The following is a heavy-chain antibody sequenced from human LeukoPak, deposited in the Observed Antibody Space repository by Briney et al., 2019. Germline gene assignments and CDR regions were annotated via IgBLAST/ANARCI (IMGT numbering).Heavy chain of an antibody. CDR3: ARTGIVPAAMGYDY. CDR1: GFTFSSYS. D-gene: IGHD2-2*01. Sequence: GGSLRLSCAASGFTFSSYSMNWVRQASGKGLEWVSYISSSSSTIYYADSVKGRFTISRDNAKNSLYLQMNSLRAEDTAVYYCARTGIVPAAMGYDYWGQGTLVTVSS. J-gene: IGHJ4*02. V-gene: IGHV3-48*01. CDR2: ISSSSSTI.